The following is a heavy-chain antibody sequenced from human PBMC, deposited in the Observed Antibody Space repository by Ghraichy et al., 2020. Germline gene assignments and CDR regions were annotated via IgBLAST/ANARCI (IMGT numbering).Heavy chain of an antibody. V-gene: IGHV3-21*01. J-gene: IGHJ3*02. Sequence: GGSLRLSCAASGFIFSTYSLNWVRQAPGKGLEWVSSISSSSLYIYYAESVQGRFTISRDNASNSLYLQMSSLRAEDTAVYYCASSTTSYRSSVLNAFDIWGQGTMVTVSS. D-gene: IGHD2-2*01. CDR1: GFIFSTYS. CDR2: ISSSSLYI. CDR3: ASSTTSYRSSVLNAFDI.